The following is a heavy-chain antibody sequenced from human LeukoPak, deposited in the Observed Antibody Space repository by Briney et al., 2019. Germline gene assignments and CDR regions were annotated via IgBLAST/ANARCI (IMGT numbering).Heavy chain of an antibody. J-gene: IGHJ4*02. D-gene: IGHD3-22*01. CDR3: ARLGYDSSGYRTYYFDY. V-gene: IGHV5-51*01. CDR2: IYPGDSDT. Sequence: GESLKISCKGSGYSFTSYWIGWVRQMPGKGLEWMGIIYPGDSDTRYSPSFQGQVTISADKSISTAYLQWSSLKASDTAMYYRARLGYDSSGYRTYYFDYWGQGTLVTVSS. CDR1: GYSFTSYW.